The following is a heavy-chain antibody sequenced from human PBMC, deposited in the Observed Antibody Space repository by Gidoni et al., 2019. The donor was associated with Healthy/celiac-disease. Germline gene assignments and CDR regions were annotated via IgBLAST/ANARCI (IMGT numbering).Heavy chain of an antibody. CDR1: GFTFSSYG. Sequence: QVQLVESGGGVVQPGRSLRLSCAASGFTFSSYGMHWVRQAPGKGLEWVAVISYDGSNKYYADSVKGRFTISRDNSKNTLYLQMNSLRAEDTAVYYCAKDREGPDYWGQGTLVTVS. D-gene: IGHD1-26*01. J-gene: IGHJ4*02. V-gene: IGHV3-30*18. CDR2: ISYDGSNK. CDR3: AKDREGPDY.